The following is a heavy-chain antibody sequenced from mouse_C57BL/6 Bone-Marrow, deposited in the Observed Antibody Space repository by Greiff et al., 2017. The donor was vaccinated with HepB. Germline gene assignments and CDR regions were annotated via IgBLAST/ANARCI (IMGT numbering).Heavy chain of an antibody. V-gene: IGHV1-19*01. CDR2: INPYNGGT. Sequence: VQLKQSGPVLVKPGASVKMSCKASGYTFTDYYMNWVKQSHGKSLEWIGVINPYNGGTSYNQKFKGKATLTVDKSSSTAYMELNSLTSEDSAVYYCARSPYYYGSSPWFAYWGQGTLVTVSA. CDR3: ARSPYYYGSSPWFAY. CDR1: GYTFTDYY. D-gene: IGHD1-1*01. J-gene: IGHJ3*01.